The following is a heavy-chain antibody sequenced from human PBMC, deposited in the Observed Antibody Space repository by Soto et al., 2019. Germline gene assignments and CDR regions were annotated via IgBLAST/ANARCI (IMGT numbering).Heavy chain of an antibody. Sequence: GGSLRLSCAASGFTFSSYSMNWVRQAPGKGLEWVSSISSSSSYIYYADSVKGRFTISRDNAKNSLYLQMNSLRAEDTAVYYCARDRGDYDDNGMDVWGQGTTVTVSS. CDR1: GFTFSSYS. CDR2: ISSSSSYI. J-gene: IGHJ6*02. CDR3: ARDRGDYDDNGMDV. V-gene: IGHV3-21*01. D-gene: IGHD4-17*01.